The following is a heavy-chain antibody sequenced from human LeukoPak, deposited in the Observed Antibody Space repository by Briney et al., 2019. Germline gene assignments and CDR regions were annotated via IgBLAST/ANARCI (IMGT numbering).Heavy chain of an antibody. Sequence: PSETLSLTCSVSGASVSNHYCTWIRQPPGKRLEWTGYAYYSGSTNYNASLKSRVTISVETSKNQFSLRLNSVTAADTAVYYCAISYGGYVLDSWGQGTLVIVSS. V-gene: IGHV4-59*02. CDR2: AYYSGST. D-gene: IGHD5-12*01. CDR1: GASVSNHY. CDR3: AISYGGYVLDS. J-gene: IGHJ4*02.